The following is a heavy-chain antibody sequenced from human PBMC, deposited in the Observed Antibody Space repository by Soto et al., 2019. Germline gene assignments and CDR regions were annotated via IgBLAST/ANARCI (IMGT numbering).Heavy chain of an antibody. J-gene: IGHJ4*02. CDR3: ARIAAAGPHFDY. CDR2: INAGNGNT. CDR1: GYTFTSYA. V-gene: IGHV1-3*01. Sequence: QVQLVQSGAEVKKPGASVKVSCKASGYTFTSYAMHWVRQAPGQRLEWMGWINAGNGNTKYSQKFQGRVTITRDTSASTAYMELSSLRSEDTAVYSCARIAAAGPHFDYWGQGTLVTVSS. D-gene: IGHD6-13*01.